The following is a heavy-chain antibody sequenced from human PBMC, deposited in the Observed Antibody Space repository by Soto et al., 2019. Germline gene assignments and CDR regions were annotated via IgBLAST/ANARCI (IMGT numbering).Heavy chain of an antibody. CDR3: ATGDGIVVVVAWEY. D-gene: IGHD2-15*01. J-gene: IGHJ4*02. CDR2: IIPIFGTA. V-gene: IGHV1-69*01. CDR1: GGTFSSYA. Sequence: QVQLVQSGAEVKKPGSSVKVSCKASGGTFSSYAISWVRQAPGQGLEWMGGIIPIFGTANYAQKFQGRVTITADEATSTAYMERSSLRSEDTAVYYCATGDGIVVVVAWEYWGQGTLGTVSS.